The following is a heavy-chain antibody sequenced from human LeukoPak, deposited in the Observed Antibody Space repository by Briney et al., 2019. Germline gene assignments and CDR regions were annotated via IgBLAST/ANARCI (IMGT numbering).Heavy chain of an antibody. D-gene: IGHD4-17*01. Sequence: GGSLRLSCAASGFTFSSYWRGWVRQAPGKGLEWVANIKQDGSKKYYVDSVKGRFTISRDNDKNSLYLQMNSLRAEDTAVYYCARGGTTVTTYYYFDYWGQGTLVTVSS. J-gene: IGHJ4*02. CDR3: ARGGTTVTTYYYFDY. V-gene: IGHV3-7*03. CDR2: IKQDGSKK. CDR1: GFTFSSYW.